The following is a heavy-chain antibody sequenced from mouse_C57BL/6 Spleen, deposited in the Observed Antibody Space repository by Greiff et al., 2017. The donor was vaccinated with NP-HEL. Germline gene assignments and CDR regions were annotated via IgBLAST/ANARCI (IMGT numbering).Heavy chain of an antibody. CDR3: ARDGYYLYYFDY. V-gene: IGHV1-53*01. CDR1: GYTFTSYW. CDR2: INPSNGGT. D-gene: IGHD2-3*01. Sequence: VQLQQPGTELVKPGASVKLSCKASGYTFTSYWMHWVKQRPGQGLEWIGNINPSNGGTNYNEKFKSKATLTVDKSSSTAYMRLSSLTSEDSAVYYCARDGYYLYYFDYWGQGTTLTVSS. J-gene: IGHJ2*01.